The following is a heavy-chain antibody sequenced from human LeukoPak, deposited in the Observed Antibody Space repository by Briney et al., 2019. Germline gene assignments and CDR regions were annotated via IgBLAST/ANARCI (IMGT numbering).Heavy chain of an antibody. CDR2: INHSGST. J-gene: IGHJ2*01. CDR1: GGSISSYY. Sequence: SETLSLTCTVSGGSISSYYWSWIRQPPGKGLEWIGEINHSGSTNYNPSLKSRVTISVDTSKNQFSLKLSSVTAANTAVYYCARRIAHSKIWYFDLWGRGTLSLSPQ. D-gene: IGHD2-15*01. V-gene: IGHV4-34*01. CDR3: ARRIAHSKIWYFDL.